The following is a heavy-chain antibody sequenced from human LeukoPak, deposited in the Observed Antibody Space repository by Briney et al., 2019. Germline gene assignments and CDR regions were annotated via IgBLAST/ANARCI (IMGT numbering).Heavy chain of an antibody. CDR1: GGSISSYY. CDR3: SRHDYDILTGYNNWFDP. V-gene: IGHV4-59*08. CDR2: IYYSGST. Sequence: PSETLSLTCTVSGGSISSYYWSWIRQPPGKGLEWIGYIYYSGSTNYNPSLKSRVTISVDTSKNQFSLKLSSVTAADTYVYYCSRHDYDILTGYNNWFDPWGQGTLVTVSS. J-gene: IGHJ5*02. D-gene: IGHD3-9*01.